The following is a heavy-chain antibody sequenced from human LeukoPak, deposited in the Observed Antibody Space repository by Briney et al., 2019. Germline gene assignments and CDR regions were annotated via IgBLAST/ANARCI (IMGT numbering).Heavy chain of an antibody. CDR1: GGSISSYY. Sequence: SGTLCLTCTVSGGSISSYYWSWIRQPPGKGLEWVGYIYYSGSTSYNPSLKSRVSISVDTYKNQFSLKLSAVTEADTAGYYCARGPIFGGYYYYYGMDGWRRGATVSVSS. CDR3: ARGPIFGGYYYYYGMDG. J-gene: IGHJ6*02. D-gene: IGHD3-3*01. V-gene: IGHV4-59*01. CDR2: IYYSGST.